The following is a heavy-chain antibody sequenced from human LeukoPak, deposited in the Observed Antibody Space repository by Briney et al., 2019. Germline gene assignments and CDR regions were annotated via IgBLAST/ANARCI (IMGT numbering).Heavy chain of an antibody. D-gene: IGHD2-15*01. CDR3: ARDGVYCSGGSCYYYYMDV. V-gene: IGHV3-48*01. CDR2: ISSSSSTI. CDR1: GFTFSSYS. J-gene: IGHJ6*03. Sequence: GGSLRLSCAASGFTFSSYSMNWVRQAPGKGLEWVSYISSSSSTIYYADSVKGRFTISRDNAKNSLHLQMNSLRAEDTAVYYCARDGVYCSGGSCYYYYMDVWGKGTTVTVSS.